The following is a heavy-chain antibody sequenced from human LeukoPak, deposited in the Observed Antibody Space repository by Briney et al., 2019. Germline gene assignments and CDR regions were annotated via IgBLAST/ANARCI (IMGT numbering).Heavy chain of an antibody. J-gene: IGHJ4*02. CDR1: GFTFDDYA. V-gene: IGHV3-9*01. D-gene: IGHD2-15*01. CDR2: ISWNSGSI. Sequence: PGGSLRLSCAASGFTFDDYAMHWVRQAPGKGLEWVSGISWNSGSIGYADSVKGRFTISRDNAKNSLYLQMNSLRAEDTALYYCASATATLARFDYWGQGTLVTVSS. CDR3: ASATATLARFDY.